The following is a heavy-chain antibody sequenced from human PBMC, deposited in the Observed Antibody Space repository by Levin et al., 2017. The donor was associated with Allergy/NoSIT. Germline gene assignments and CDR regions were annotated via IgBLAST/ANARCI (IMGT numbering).Heavy chain of an antibody. V-gene: IGHV3-11*05. J-gene: IGHJ4*02. CDR1: FFHCLSSY. D-gene: IGHD6-13*01. CDR3: ARGPLAAAAHY. CDR2: LLFPLLSL. Sequence: LSFSSSFFHCLSSYLLLMRPAPGPFLSFFSSLLFPLLSLIYADSVKGRFTISRDNAQNSLYLQMNSLRAEDTAVYFCARGPLAAAAHYWGQGTLVTVSS.